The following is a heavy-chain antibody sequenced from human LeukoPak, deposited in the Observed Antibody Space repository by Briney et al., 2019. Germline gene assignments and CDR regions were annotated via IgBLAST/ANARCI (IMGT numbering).Heavy chain of an antibody. D-gene: IGHD3-22*01. CDR1: GLTFSTYA. V-gene: IGHV3-23*01. CDR2: ISGSGDIT. Sequence: GGSLRLSCAASGLTFSTYAMSWVRQAPGKGLDWVSTISGSGDITYFADSVKGRFTISRDNSRNMLYLQMNSLRAEDTAVYYCAKTKDYYDSSGYYYTYAFDIWGQGTMVTVSS. J-gene: IGHJ3*02. CDR3: AKTKDYYDSSGYYYTYAFDI.